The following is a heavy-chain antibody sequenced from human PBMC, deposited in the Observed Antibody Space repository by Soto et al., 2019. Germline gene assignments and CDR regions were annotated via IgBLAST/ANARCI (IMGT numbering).Heavy chain of an antibody. Sequence: SPTLSLTCASSGDSVSSTSAAWNWIRQSPSRGLEWLGRTYYRSKWYNDYAVSVKSRITINPDTSKNQFSLQLNSVTPEDTAVYYCAREHVLNWVVVITNGMDVWGQGTTVTVSS. CDR1: GDSVSSTSAA. V-gene: IGHV6-1*01. CDR2: TYYRSKWYN. CDR3: AREHVLNWVVVITNGMDV. J-gene: IGHJ6*02. D-gene: IGHD3-22*01.